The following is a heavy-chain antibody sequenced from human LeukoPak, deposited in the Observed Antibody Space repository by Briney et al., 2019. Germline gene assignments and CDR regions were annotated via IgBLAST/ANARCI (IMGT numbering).Heavy chain of an antibody. Sequence: ASVKVSCKASGYTLTSYDINWVRQATGQGLEWMGWMNPNSGNTGYAQKFQGRVTMTRNTSISTAYMELSSLRSEDTAVYYCARDHYDFWSGYSSYGMDVWGQGTTVTVSS. CDR2: MNPNSGNT. D-gene: IGHD3-3*01. V-gene: IGHV1-8*01. CDR3: ARDHYDFWSGYSSYGMDV. J-gene: IGHJ6*02. CDR1: GYTLTSYD.